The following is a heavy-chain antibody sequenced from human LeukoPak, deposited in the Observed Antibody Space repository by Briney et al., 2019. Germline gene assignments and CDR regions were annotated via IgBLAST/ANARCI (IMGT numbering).Heavy chain of an antibody. V-gene: IGHV3-21*01. J-gene: IGHJ5*02. CDR3: ARALTVDWFDP. CDR1: GFTFSSYS. D-gene: IGHD1-14*01. CDR2: ISSSSSYI. Sequence: GGSLRLSCAASGFTFSSYSMNWVRQAPGKGLEWVSSISSSSSYIYYADSVKGRFTISRDNAKNSLYLQMNSLRAEDTAVYYCARALTVDWFDPWGQGTPVTVSS.